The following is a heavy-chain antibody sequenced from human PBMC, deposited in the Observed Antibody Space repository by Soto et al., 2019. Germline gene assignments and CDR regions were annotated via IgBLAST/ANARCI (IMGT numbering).Heavy chain of an antibody. J-gene: IGHJ6*02. CDR2: IYHSGST. V-gene: IGHV4-34*01. Sequence: SETLSLTCAVYGGSFSGYYWSWIRQPPGKGLEWIGYIYHSGSTYYNPSLKSRVTISVDRSKNQFSLKLSSVTAADTAVYYCARGGDFEAYYYGMDVWGQGTTVTVSS. CDR3: ARGGDFEAYYYGMDV. D-gene: IGHD1-26*01. CDR1: GGSFSGYY.